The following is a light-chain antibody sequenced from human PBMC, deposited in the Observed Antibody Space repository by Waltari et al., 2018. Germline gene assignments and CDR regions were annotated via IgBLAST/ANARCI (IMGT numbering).Light chain of an antibody. V-gene: IGKV3-15*01. CDR1: QSVGNN. CDR3: QQYDKWLMYT. J-gene: IGKJ2*01. CDR2: GAS. Sequence: EVMMTQSPATLSVSPGERATLSCTASQSVGNNLAWFQERPGQAPRLLSFGASTRATGIPARFTGSGSGTEFTLTISSLQSEDFAVYYCQQYDKWLMYTFGQGTKVEVK.